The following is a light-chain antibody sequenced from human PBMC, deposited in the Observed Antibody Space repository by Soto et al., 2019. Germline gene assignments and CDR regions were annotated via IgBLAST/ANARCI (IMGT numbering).Light chain of an antibody. CDR3: QQYYSYTIT. CDR1: QGISSY. J-gene: IGKJ5*01. V-gene: IGKV1-8*01. CDR2: AAS. Sequence: AIRMTQSPSSFSASTGNRVTITCRASQGISSYLAWYQQKPGKAPKLLIYAASTLQSGVPSRFSGSGSGTDVTLTISCLKYEDGATCYCQQYYSYTITFGQGTRLEI.